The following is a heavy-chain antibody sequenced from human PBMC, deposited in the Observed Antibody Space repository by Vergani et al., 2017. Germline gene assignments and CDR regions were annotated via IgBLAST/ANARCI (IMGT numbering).Heavy chain of an antibody. CDR3: ARXRASPPNGYVWFDP. J-gene: IGHJ5*02. Sequence: QVQLVQSGAEVKKPGSSVKVSCKASGGTFSSYAISWVRQAPGQGLEWIGGIIPIFGTANYAQKFQGRVTITADESTSTAYMELSSLRSEDTAVYYCARXRASPPNGYVWFDPWGQGTLVTVSS. V-gene: IGHV1-69*12. D-gene: IGHD3-22*01. CDR1: GGTFSSYA. CDR2: IIPIFGTA.